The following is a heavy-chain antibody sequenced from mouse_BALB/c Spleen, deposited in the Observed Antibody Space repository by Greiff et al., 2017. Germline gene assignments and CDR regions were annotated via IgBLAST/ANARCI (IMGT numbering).Heavy chain of an antibody. Sequence: EVQLQQSGPGLVKPSQSLSLTCTVTGYSITSDYAWNWIRQFPGNKLEWMGYISYSGSTSYNPSLKSRISITRDTSKNQFFLQLNSVTTEDTATYYCAREAYGNSWYFDVWGAGTTVTVSS. CDR1: GYSITSDYA. D-gene: IGHD2-1*01. CDR2: ISYSGST. CDR3: AREAYGNSWYFDV. J-gene: IGHJ1*01. V-gene: IGHV3-2*02.